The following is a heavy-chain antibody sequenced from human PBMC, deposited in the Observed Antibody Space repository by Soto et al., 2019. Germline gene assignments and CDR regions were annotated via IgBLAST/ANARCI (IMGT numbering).Heavy chain of an antibody. CDR3: ARPDGRY. CDR2: IYHSGST. J-gene: IGHJ4*02. Sequence: PSETLSLTCAVSGGSISSGGYSWSWIRQPPGKGLEWIGYIYHSGSTYYNPSLKSRVTISVDRSKNQFSLKLSSVTAADTAVYYCARPDGRYWGQGTLVTVSS. CDR1: GGSISSGGYS. V-gene: IGHV4-30-2*01.